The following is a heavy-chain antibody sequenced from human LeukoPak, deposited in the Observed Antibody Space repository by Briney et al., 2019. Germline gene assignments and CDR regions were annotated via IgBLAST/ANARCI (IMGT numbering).Heavy chain of an antibody. CDR1: GDSVSSTNYY. Sequence: PSDTLSLTCVVSGDSVSSTNYYWGWIRQPPGKGLEWIGTTHYSGNTYYNPSLKSRVTISLDTSKNQFSLRLNSVTAADTAVYYCAREGAYRTYGDYSPFDFWGQGTLVTVSS. CDR3: AREGAYRTYGDYSPFDF. D-gene: IGHD4-17*01. V-gene: IGHV4-39*07. CDR2: THYSGNT. J-gene: IGHJ5*01.